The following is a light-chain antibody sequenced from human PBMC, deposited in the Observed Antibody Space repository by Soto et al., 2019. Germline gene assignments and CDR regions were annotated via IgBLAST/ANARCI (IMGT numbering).Light chain of an antibody. Sequence: QSALSQPRSMSESPGQSVTISCSGTSRDVGAYNYVSWYQHHPGKAPKLMIYDVTRRPSGVPDRFSGSKSGNMASLTISGLQTEDEADYYCCSHAGGYTWVFGGGTKVTVL. CDR1: SRDVGAYNY. V-gene: IGLV2-11*01. CDR3: CSHAGGYTWV. J-gene: IGLJ3*02. CDR2: DVT.